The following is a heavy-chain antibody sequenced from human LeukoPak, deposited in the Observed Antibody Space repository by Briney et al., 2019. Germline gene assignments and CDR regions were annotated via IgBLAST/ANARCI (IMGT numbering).Heavy chain of an antibody. J-gene: IGHJ4*02. CDR1: GYSISSSNW. CDR3: AVSGWSDY. CDR2: IYYSGST. V-gene: IGHV4-28*06. D-gene: IGHD6-19*01. Sequence: SETLSLTCAVSGYSISSSNWWGWIRQPPGKGLEWIGYIYYSGSTNYNPSPKSRVTMSVDTSKNQFSLKLSSVTALDTAVYYCAVSGWSDYWGQGTLVTVSS.